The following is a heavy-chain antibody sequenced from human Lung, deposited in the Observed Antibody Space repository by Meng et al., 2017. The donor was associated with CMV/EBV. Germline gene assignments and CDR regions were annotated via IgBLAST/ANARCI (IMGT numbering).Heavy chain of an antibody. CDR2: IIPIFGTA. CDR3: ASTTPYCSSTSCYTYFDY. J-gene: IGHJ4*02. D-gene: IGHD2-2*02. CDR1: GGTFSSYA. V-gene: IGHV1-69*05. Sequence: SSVNVSRKASGGTFSSYAISWVRQAHGQGLDWMGGIIPIFGTANYAQKFQGRVTITTDESKSTAYMELSSLRSEDTAVYYCASTTPYCSSTSCYTYFDYWGQGTLVTVSS.